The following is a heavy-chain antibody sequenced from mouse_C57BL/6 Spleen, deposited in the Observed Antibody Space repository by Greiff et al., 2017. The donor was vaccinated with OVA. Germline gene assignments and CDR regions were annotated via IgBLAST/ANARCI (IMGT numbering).Heavy chain of an antibody. CDR2: IYPGDGDT. CDR3: AGSPLTTVVDWYFDV. Sequence: QVQLKESGPELVKPGASVKISCKASGYAFSSSWMNWVKQRPGKGLEWIGRIYPGDGDTTYNGKCKGKATLTADKSSSTAYMQLSSLTSEASAVYFCAGSPLTTVVDWYFDVWGTGTTVTVSS. J-gene: IGHJ1*03. V-gene: IGHV1-82*01. D-gene: IGHD1-1*01. CDR1: GYAFSSSW.